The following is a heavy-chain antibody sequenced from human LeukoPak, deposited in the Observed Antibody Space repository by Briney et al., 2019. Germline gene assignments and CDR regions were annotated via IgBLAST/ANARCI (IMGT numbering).Heavy chain of an antibody. D-gene: IGHD2-2*01. Sequence: ASVKVSCKASGYTFTGYYTHWVRQAPGQGLEWMGWINPNSGGTNYAQKFQGRVTMTRDTSISTAYMELSRLRSDDTAVYYCARDLGYCSSTSCYSVYYFDYWGQGTLVTVSS. J-gene: IGHJ4*02. CDR1: GYTFTGYY. CDR2: INPNSGGT. CDR3: ARDLGYCSSTSCYSVYYFDY. V-gene: IGHV1-2*02.